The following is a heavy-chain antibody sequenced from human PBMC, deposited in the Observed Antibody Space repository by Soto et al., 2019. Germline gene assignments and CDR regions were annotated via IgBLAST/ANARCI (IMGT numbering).Heavy chain of an antibody. Sequence: QVQLVQSGAEVKKPGSSVKVSCKASGGTFSSCTISWVRQAPGQGLEWMGRIIPILGIANYAQKFQGRVTSTADKSTSTAYMELSSLRSEDTAVYYCARGWAKLDAFAIWGQGTMVTVSS. CDR3: ARGWAKLDAFAI. V-gene: IGHV1-69*02. J-gene: IGHJ3*02. CDR2: IIPILGIA. D-gene: IGHD1-26*01. CDR1: GGTFSSCT.